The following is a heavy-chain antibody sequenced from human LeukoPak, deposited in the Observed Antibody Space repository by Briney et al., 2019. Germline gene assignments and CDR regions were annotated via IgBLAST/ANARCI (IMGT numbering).Heavy chain of an antibody. CDR1: GFTFSSYA. V-gene: IGHV3-23*01. D-gene: IGHD3-3*01. J-gene: IGHJ5*02. CDR3: AKDRDYDFWSGGFDP. CDR2: ISGSGGST. Sequence: PGGSLRLSCAASGFTFSSYAMSWVRQAPGKGLEWVSAISGSGGSTYYADSVKGRFTISRDNSKNTLYLQMNSLRAEDTAVYYRAKDRDYDFWSGGFDPWGQGTLVTVSS.